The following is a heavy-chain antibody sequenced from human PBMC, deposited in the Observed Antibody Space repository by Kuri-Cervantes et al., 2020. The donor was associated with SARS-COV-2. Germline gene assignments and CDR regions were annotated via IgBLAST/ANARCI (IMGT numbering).Heavy chain of an antibody. CDR1: GGTFSSYA. CDR3: ARGAPIVVVPAAKGDDAFDI. Sequence: SVKVSCKASGGTFSSYAISWVRQAPGQGLEWMGGIIPIFGTANYAQKFQGRVTTTTDESTSTAYMELSSLRSEDTAVYYCARGAPIVVVPAAKGDDAFDIWGQGTMVTVSS. D-gene: IGHD2-2*01. J-gene: IGHJ3*02. CDR2: IIPIFGTA. V-gene: IGHV1-69*05.